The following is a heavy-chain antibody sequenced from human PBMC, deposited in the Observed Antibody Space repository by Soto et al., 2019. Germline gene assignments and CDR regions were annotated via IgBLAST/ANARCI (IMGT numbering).Heavy chain of an antibody. Sequence: GGSLRLSCAASGFTFSSYGMHWVRQAPGKGLEWVAVISYDGSNKYYADSVKGRFTISRDNSKNTLYLQMNSLRAEDTAVYYCAKEGNGYSYAPIDENDYYYYGMDVWGQGTTVTVSS. CDR3: AKEGNGYSYAPIDENDYYYYGMDV. J-gene: IGHJ6*02. V-gene: IGHV3-30*18. CDR1: GFTFSSYG. CDR2: ISYDGSNK. D-gene: IGHD5-18*01.